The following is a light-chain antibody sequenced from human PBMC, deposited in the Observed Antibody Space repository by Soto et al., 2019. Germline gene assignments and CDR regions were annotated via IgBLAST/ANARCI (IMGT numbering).Light chain of an antibody. J-gene: IGLJ1*01. CDR2: EVT. CDR3: ISYTTISTYV. V-gene: IGLV2-14*01. CDR1: NNDIGYYDY. Sequence: QSALTQPASVSGSLGQSITISCTGTNNDIGYYDYVSWYQQHPGKAPKLMIYEVTNRPSGVSNRFSGSKSGNTASLTISGLQAEDEADYYCISYTTISTYVFGTGTKLTVL.